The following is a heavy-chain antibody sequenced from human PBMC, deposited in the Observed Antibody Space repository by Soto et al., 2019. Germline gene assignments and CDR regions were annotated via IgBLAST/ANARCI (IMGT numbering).Heavy chain of an antibody. CDR3: AKCITALGPIDY. V-gene: IGHV4-4*02. D-gene: IGHD6-6*01. J-gene: IGHJ4*02. CDR1: GGSIRSSNW. CDR2: IYHSGST. Sequence: SETLSLTCAVSGGSIRSSNWWSWVRQPPGKGLEWIGEIYHSGSTNYNPSLKSRVTISVDKSKNQFSLKLSSVTAADTAVYYCAKCITALGPIDYWGQGTLVTVSS.